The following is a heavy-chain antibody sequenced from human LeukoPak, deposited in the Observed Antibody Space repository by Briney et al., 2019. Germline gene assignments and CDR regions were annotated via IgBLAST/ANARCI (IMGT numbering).Heavy chain of an antibody. J-gene: IGHJ4*02. CDR1: GYTFTGYY. CDR3: ARGYCSSTSCRSSNHDY. Sequence: ASVKVSCKASGYTFTGYYMHWVRQAPGQGLEWMGWINANSGGTNYAQKFQGRVTMTRDTSISTAYMELSRLRSDDTAVYYCARGYCSSTSCRSSNHDYWGQGTLVTVSS. D-gene: IGHD2-2*01. V-gene: IGHV1-2*02. CDR2: INANSGGT.